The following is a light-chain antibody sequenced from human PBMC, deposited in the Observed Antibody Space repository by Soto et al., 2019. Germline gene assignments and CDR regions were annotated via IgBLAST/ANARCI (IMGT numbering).Light chain of an antibody. V-gene: IGKV3-11*01. Sequence: EVVLTQSPDTLSLSPGGRATLSCRASQSVSTYLAWYQKKPGQAPRLLIYDASSRATGVPASFSGRGSGTDFTLTISSLEPEDFAVYYCQQRSNWPSFGQGTRLEIK. CDR2: DAS. J-gene: IGKJ5*01. CDR1: QSVSTY. CDR3: QQRSNWPS.